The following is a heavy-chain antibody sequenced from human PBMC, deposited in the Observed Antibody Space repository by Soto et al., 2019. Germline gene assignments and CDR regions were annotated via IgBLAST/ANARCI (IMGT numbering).Heavy chain of an antibody. V-gene: IGHV3-30*18. D-gene: IGHD3-10*01. Sequence: QVQLVESGGAVVQPGTSLRLSCAASGVAFSTYGVHWVRQAPGKGLEWVAILSYDGHNEYYTDSVKGRFTISRDTSRNTLYLQMDRLRADDTAMYYCAKDSGFGEYLFDSWGQGTLVTVSS. CDR3: AKDSGFGEYLFDS. CDR2: LSYDGHNE. J-gene: IGHJ4*02. CDR1: GVAFSTYG.